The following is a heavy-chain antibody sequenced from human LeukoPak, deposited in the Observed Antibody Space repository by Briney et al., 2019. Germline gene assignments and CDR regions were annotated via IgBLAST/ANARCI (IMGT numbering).Heavy chain of an antibody. J-gene: IGHJ4*02. CDR3: ARDEYYYDSSGYFGSPTQRDY. Sequence: ASVKVSCKASGYTFTGYYMHWVRQAPGQGLEWMGWINPNSGGTNYAQKFQGRVTMTRDTSISTAYMELSRLRSDDTAVYYCARDEYYYDSSGYFGSPTQRDYWGQGTLVTVSS. V-gene: IGHV1-2*02. D-gene: IGHD3-22*01. CDR1: GYTFTGYY. CDR2: INPNSGGT.